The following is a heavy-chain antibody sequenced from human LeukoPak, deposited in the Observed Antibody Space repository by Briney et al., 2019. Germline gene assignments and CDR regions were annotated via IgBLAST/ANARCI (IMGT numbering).Heavy chain of an antibody. D-gene: IGHD3-22*01. J-gene: IGHJ4*02. V-gene: IGHV3-21*01. CDR3: ARSYYYDSSGYYY. CDR1: GFTFSSYS. Sequence: PGGSLRLSCAASGFTFSSYSMNWVRQAPTKALEWVSSISSSSSYIYYADSVKGRFTISRDNAKNSLYLQMNSLRAEDTAVHYCARSYYYDSSGYYYWGQGTLVTVFS. CDR2: ISSSSSYI.